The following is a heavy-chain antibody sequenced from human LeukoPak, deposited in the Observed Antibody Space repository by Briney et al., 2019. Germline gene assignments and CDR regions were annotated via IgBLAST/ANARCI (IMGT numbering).Heavy chain of an antibody. CDR2: IYYSGST. D-gene: IGHD3-16*01. J-gene: IGHJ4*02. CDR3: ARDRWGDY. V-gene: IGHV4-59*01. Sequence: SETLSLTCTVSGGSISSYYWSWIRQPPGKGLEWIGYIYYSGSTNYNPSLKSRVTISVDTSKNQFSLKLSSVTAADTAVYYCARDRWGDYWGQGTLVTVSS. CDR1: GGSISSYY.